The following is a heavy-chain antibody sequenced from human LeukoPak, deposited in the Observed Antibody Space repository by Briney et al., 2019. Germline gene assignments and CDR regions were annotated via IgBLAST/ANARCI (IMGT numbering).Heavy chain of an antibody. CDR2: INPSGGST. V-gene: IGHV1-46*01. CDR3: ARDFRAAMVSDWFDP. Sequence: ASVKVSCKVSGYTFTSYYMHWVRQAPGQGLEWMGIINPSGGSTSYAQKFQGRVTMTRDTSISTAYMELSRLRSDDTAVYYCARDFRAAMVSDWFDPWGQGTLVTVSS. D-gene: IGHD5-18*01. J-gene: IGHJ5*02. CDR1: GYTFTSYY.